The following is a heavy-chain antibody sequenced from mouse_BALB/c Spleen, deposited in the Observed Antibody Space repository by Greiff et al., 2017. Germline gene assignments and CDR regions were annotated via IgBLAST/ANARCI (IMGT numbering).Heavy chain of an antibody. J-gene: IGHJ4*01. CDR1: GYTFTDYW. D-gene: IGHD1-1*01. Sequence: QVQLQQPGAELVKPGASVKLSCKASGYTFTDYWMHWVKQRPGQGLEWIGAIDTSDSYTSYNQKLKGKATLTVDESSSTAYMQLSSLTSEDSAVYYCARGTTVVATDYAMDYWGQGTSVTVSA. CDR3: ARGTTVVATDYAMDY. V-gene: IGHV1-69*02. CDR2: IDTSDSYT.